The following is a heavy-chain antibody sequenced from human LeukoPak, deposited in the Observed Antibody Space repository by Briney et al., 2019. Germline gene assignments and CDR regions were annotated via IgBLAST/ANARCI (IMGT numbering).Heavy chain of an antibody. CDR1: GFTFSSYS. CDR3: ARVPERIYCSGGSCYSVY. CDR2: ISSSSSYI. V-gene: IGHV3-21*01. Sequence: GGSLRLSCAASGFTFSSYSMNWVRQAPGKGLEWVSSISSSSSYIYYADSVKGRFTISRDNAKNSLYLQMNSLRAEDTAVYYCARVPERIYCSGGSCYSVYWGQGTLVTVSS. D-gene: IGHD2-15*01. J-gene: IGHJ4*02.